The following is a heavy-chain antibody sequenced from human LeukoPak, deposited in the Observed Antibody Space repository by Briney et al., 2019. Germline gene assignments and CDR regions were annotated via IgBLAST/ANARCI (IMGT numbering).Heavy chain of an antibody. CDR3: ARHGVATIKKGVTYYFDY. CDR1: GGSISSSSYY. J-gene: IGHJ4*02. Sequence: SETLSLTCTVSGGSISSSSYYWGWIRQPPGKGLEWIGSIYYSGSTYYNPSLKSRVTISVDTSKNQFSLKLSSVTAADTAVYYCARHGVATIKKGVTYYFDYWGQGTLVTVSS. CDR2: IYYSGST. D-gene: IGHD5-24*01. V-gene: IGHV4-39*01.